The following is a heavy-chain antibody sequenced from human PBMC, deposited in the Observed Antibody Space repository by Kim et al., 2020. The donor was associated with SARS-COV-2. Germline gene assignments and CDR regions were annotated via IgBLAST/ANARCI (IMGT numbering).Heavy chain of an antibody. CDR1: GYTFTSYY. V-gene: IGHV1-46*01. CDR3: ARVGYSGSSWDGMDV. D-gene: IGHD1-26*01. CDR2: INPSGGST. Sequence: ASVKVSCKASGYTFTSYYMHWVRQAPGQGLEWMGIINPSGGSTSYAQKFQGRVTMTRDTSTSTVYMELSSLRSEDTAVYYCARVGYSGSSWDGMDVWGQGTTVTVSS. J-gene: IGHJ6*02.